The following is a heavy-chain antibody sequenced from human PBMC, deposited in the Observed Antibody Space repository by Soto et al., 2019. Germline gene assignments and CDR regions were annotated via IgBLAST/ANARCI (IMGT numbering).Heavy chain of an antibody. CDR3: ARGLKRYHYQISGHYYHYFDY. V-gene: IGHV4-34*01. J-gene: IGHJ4*02. Sequence: KASETLSLTCAVHGVSFSGYYWTWIRRPPGKGLEWIGEINHTGGTNYNPSLKSRLTMSMDTSKSHFSLKLSSVSAADTAVYYCARGLKRYHYQISGHYYHYFDYWGQGALVTVSS. CDR2: INHTGGT. D-gene: IGHD3-22*01. CDR1: GVSFSGYY.